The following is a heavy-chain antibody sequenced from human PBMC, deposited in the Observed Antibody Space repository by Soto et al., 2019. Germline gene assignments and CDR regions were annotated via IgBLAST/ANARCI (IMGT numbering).Heavy chain of an antibody. D-gene: IGHD1-20*01. V-gene: IGHV3-74*01. J-gene: IGHJ3*02. CDR2: INSDGSST. CDR1: GFTISSYW. CDR3: ASNNWNKPDALDI. Sequence: PGGPMRLPCAASGFTISSYWVHWVSQAPGKGLVWVSRINSDGSSTSYADSVKGRFTISRDNAKNTLYLQMNSLRAEDTAVYYCASNNWNKPDALDIWGQGTMVT.